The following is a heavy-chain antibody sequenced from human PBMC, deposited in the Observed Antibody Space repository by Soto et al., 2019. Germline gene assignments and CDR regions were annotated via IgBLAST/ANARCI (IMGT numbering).Heavy chain of an antibody. CDR2: INHSGST. CDR1: GGSFRGYY. V-gene: IGHV4-34*01. CDR3: ARGLGYVDTAMVYFDY. D-gene: IGHD5-18*01. Sequence: PSETLSLTCAVYGGSFRGYYWSWIRQPPGKGLEWIGEINHSGSTNYNPSLKSRVTISVDTSKNQFSLKLSSVTAADTAVYYCARGLGYVDTAMVYFDYWGQGTLVTVSS. J-gene: IGHJ4*02.